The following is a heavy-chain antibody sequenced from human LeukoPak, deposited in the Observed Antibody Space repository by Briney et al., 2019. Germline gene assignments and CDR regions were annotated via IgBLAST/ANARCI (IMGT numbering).Heavy chain of an antibody. Sequence: PSETLSLTCTVSGGSINRNDYYWGWVRQPPGKGLEWIATIFYSGSTYYNPSLKSRVTISVDTSNNQFPLKLSSVTAADTAVYYCARQGSVVVIRTDFDFWGQGTLVAVPS. V-gene: IGHV4-39*01. CDR1: GGSINRNDYY. CDR3: ARQGSVVVIRTDFDF. CDR2: IFYSGST. D-gene: IGHD3-22*01. J-gene: IGHJ4*02.